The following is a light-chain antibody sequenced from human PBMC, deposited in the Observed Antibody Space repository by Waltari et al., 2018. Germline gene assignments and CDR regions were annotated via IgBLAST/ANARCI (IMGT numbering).Light chain of an antibody. CDR2: APS. V-gene: IGKV3D-20*02. CDR3: QHRDHWPPDAT. CDR1: RGVSSTY. Sequence: EIVLTQSPGTLSLSPGERATLSCRASRGVSSTYLAWYQQKPGQAPRRLIYAPSSRATGIPARFSGSGSGTDFTLTISSLEPEDFAVYYCQHRDHWPPDATFGPGTKVDI. J-gene: IGKJ3*01.